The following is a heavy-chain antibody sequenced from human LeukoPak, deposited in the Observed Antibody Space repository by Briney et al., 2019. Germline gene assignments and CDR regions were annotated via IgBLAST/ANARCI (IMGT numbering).Heavy chain of an antibody. CDR3: VSAPDAFDI. CDR1: GFTFSSYG. CDR2: ISYDGSNK. J-gene: IGHJ3*02. Sequence: GRSLRLSCAAYGFTFSSYGMHWVRQAPGKGLEWVAVISYDGSNKYYADSVKGRFTISRDNSKNTLYLQMNSLRAEDTAVYYCVSAPDAFDIWGQGTMVTVSS. V-gene: IGHV3-30*03.